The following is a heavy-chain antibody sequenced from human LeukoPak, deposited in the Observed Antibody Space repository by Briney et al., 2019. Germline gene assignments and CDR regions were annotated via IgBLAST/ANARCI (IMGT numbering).Heavy chain of an antibody. CDR3: ARDPYTYYDFWSGYYS. D-gene: IGHD3-3*01. Sequence: SETLSLTCTVSGGSISSSSYYWGWIRQPPGKGLEWIGSIYYSGSTYYNPSLKSRVTISVDTSKNQFSLKLSSVTAADMAVYYCARDPYTYYDFWSGYYSWGQGTLVTVSS. J-gene: IGHJ5*02. CDR2: IYYSGST. CDR1: GGSISSSSYY. V-gene: IGHV4-39*07.